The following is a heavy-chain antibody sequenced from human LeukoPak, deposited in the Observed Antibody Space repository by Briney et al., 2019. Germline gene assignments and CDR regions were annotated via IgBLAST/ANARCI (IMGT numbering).Heavy chain of an antibody. CDR3: ARAGIVGAAL. J-gene: IGHJ4*02. CDR1: GGSFSGYY. V-gene: IGHV4-34*01. D-gene: IGHD1-26*01. Sequence: SETLSLTCAVYGGSFSGYYWSWIRQPPGKGLEWIGEINHSGSTNYNPSLKSRVTISVDTSKNQFSLKLSSVTAADTAVYYCARAGIVGAALWGQGTLVTVSS. CDR2: INHSGST.